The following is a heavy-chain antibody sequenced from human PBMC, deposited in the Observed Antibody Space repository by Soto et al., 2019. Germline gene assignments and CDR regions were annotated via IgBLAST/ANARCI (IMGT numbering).Heavy chain of an antibody. CDR2: VSGGGSST. J-gene: IGHJ6*03. V-gene: IGHV3-74*01. CDR3: AKDQVTSEYYYYYYMDV. CDR1: GFTFSSSW. Sequence: PGGSLRLSCAASGFTFSSSWMHWVRQAPGKGLVWVSRVSGGGSSTNYADSVKGRFTISRDNAKNTLYLQMNSLRAEDTAVYYCAKDQVTSEYYYYYYMDVWGKGTTVTVSS.